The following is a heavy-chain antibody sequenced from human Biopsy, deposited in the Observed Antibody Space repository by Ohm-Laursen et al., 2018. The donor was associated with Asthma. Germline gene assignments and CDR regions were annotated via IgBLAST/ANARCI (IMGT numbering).Heavy chain of an antibody. V-gene: IGHV3-30*18. J-gene: IGHJ4*02. CDR1: GFTFGDYC. D-gene: IGHD6-19*01. CDR3: AKEGVAGTHIED. CDR2: ISYDGSSI. Sequence: SLRLSCSASGFTFGDYCMSWVRQAQGKGLEWVAVISYDGSSIYYADSVKGRFTISRDNSKNTLSLQMNSLTAEDTAVYYCAKEGVAGTHIEDWGQGTLVTVSS.